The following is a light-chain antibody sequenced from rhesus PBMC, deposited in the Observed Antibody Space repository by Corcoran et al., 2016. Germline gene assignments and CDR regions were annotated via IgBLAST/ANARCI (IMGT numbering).Light chain of an antibody. CDR1: QTNSSY. V-gene: IGKV1-44*03. CDR3: QQHNSHPYS. J-gene: IGKJ2*01. Sequence: DIQMTQSPSSLSASVGDRVTITCRASQTNSSYLAWYQQKPGKVPKLLIYAASTLQSGVPSRFSGRGSGTDFTLPISSLQPEDFATYYCQQHNSHPYSFGQGTKVEIK. CDR2: AAS.